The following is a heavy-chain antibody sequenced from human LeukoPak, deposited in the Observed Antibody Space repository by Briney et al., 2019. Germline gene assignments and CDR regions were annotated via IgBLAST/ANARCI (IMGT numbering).Heavy chain of an antibody. Sequence: GGSLRLSCAASGFTFSSYWMHWVRQAPGKGLVWVSLIHSDGSDTTYADSVKGRFTISRDNAKNTLYLQMNSLRAEDTAVYYCAREGNSGWRDDGFDIWGQGTMVTVSS. V-gene: IGHV3-74*01. J-gene: IGHJ3*02. CDR1: GFTFSSYW. D-gene: IGHD6-19*01. CDR3: AREGNSGWRDDGFDI. CDR2: IHSDGSDT.